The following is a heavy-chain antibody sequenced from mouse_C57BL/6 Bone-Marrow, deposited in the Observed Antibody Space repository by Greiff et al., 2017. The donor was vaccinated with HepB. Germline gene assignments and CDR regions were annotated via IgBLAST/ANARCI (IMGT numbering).Heavy chain of an antibody. CDR2: INPNNGGT. CDR1: GYTFTDYN. J-gene: IGHJ4*01. D-gene: IGHD1-1*01. V-gene: IGHV1-22*01. CDR3: ARSAYYYGRGTYAMDY. Sequence: VQLQQSGPELVKPGASVKMSCKASGYTFTDYNMHWVKQSHGKSLEWIGYINPNNGGTSYNQKFKGKATLTVNKSSSTAYMELRSLTSEDSAVYYCARSAYYYGRGTYAMDYWGQGTSVTVSS.